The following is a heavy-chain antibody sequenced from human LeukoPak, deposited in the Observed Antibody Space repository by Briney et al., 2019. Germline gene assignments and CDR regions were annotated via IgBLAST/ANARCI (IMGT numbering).Heavy chain of an antibody. Sequence: GRSLRLSCAASGFTFDDYAMHWVRQAPGKGLEWVSGISWNSGSIGYADSVKGRFTISRDNAKNSLYLQMNSLRAEDTALYYCAKALRFLEWLPFDPWGKGTLVTVSS. CDR2: ISWNSGSI. CDR3: AKALRFLEWLPFDP. CDR1: GFTFDDYA. J-gene: IGHJ5*02. D-gene: IGHD3-3*01. V-gene: IGHV3-9*01.